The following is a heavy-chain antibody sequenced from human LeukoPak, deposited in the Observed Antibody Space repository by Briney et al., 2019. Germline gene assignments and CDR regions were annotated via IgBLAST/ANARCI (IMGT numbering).Heavy chain of an antibody. D-gene: IGHD1-20*01. V-gene: IGHV3-11*01. Sequence: GGSLRLSCAASGFTFSDYYMNWIRQTPGKGLEWVSYISSSGSIIYYADSVKGRFTISRDNTKNSVYLQMNSLRAEDTAVYYCARAATYNWNDVNYWGQGTLVTVSS. J-gene: IGHJ4*02. CDR2: ISSSGSII. CDR1: GFTFSDYY. CDR3: ARAATYNWNDVNY.